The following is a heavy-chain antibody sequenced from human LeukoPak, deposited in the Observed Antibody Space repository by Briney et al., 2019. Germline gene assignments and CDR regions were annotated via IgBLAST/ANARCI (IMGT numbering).Heavy chain of an antibody. CDR1: GYTFTGYY. CDR3: ARDCGGDCYNQGLDY. V-gene: IGHV1-2*04. J-gene: IGHJ4*02. D-gene: IGHD2-21*02. CDR2: INPNSGGT. Sequence: ASVKVSCKASGYTFTGYYMHWVRQAPGQGLEWMGWINPNSGGTNYAQKFQGWVTMTRDTSISTAYMELSRLRSDDTAVYYCARDCGGDCYNQGLDYWGQGTLVTVSS.